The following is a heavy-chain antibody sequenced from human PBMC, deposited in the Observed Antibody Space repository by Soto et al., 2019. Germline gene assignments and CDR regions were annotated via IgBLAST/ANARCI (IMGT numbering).Heavy chain of an antibody. CDR3: VREGPRKIVGAIDY. CDR2: IRRDGSYE. Sequence: QVHLVESGGGVVQPGKSLRISCAASGFSFRDFAMHWFRQAPGKGLEWLATIRRDGSYENYGDSVKGRFTISRDNFKNTLYLQMDSLRVGDTALYYCVREGPRKIVGAIDYWGQGNLVTVSS. J-gene: IGHJ4*02. V-gene: IGHV3-33*01. D-gene: IGHD1-26*01. CDR1: GFSFRDFA.